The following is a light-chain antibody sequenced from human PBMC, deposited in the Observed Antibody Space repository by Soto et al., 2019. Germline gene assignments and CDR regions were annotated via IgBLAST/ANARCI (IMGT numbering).Light chain of an antibody. Sequence: ELVMTQSPATLSVSPGERATLSCRASQSVSSSLAWYQQKPGQAPRLLIYGASTRATGVPARFSGSGSGTDFTLTISSLQSEDFAVYYCQQYSDWPPLTFGGGTKVEIK. CDR3: QQYSDWPPLT. CDR2: GAS. J-gene: IGKJ4*01. CDR1: QSVSSS. V-gene: IGKV3-15*01.